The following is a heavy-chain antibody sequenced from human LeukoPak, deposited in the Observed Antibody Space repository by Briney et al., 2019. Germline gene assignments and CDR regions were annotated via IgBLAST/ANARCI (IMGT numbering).Heavy chain of an antibody. CDR1: GGSISSSY. CDR2: IYTSGTT. Sequence: SETLSLTCTVSGGSISSSYWSWIRQPAGKGLEWIGRIYTSGTTNYNPSLKSRVTISVDTSKNQFSLRLSSVTAADTAVYYCAMRRTVKNGMDVWGQGTTVTVSS. D-gene: IGHD4-17*01. CDR3: AMRRTVKNGMDV. V-gene: IGHV4-4*07. J-gene: IGHJ6*02.